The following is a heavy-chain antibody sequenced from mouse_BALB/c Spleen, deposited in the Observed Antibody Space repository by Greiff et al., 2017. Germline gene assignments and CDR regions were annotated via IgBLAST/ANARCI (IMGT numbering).Heavy chain of an antibody. CDR3: ARSNGNYAYYYAMDY. D-gene: IGHD2-1*01. CDR1: GFTFSSFG. V-gene: IGHV5-17*02. CDR2: ISSGSSTI. Sequence: EVMLVESGGGLVQPGGSRKLSCAASGFTFSSFGMHWVRQAPEKGLEWVAYISSGSSTIYYADTVKGRFTISRDNPKNTLFLQMTSLRSEDTAMYYCARSNGNYAYYYAMDYWGQGTSVTVSS. J-gene: IGHJ4*01.